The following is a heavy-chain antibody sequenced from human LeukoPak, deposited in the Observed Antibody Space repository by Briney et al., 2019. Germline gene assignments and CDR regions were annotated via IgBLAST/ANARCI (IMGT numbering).Heavy chain of an antibody. CDR2: VSYTGST. V-gene: IGHV4-59*11. J-gene: IGHJ4*02. Sequence: SGTLSLTCNVSGDSMSGHYWGWIRQPPGKGLEYIGYVSYTGSTNSNPSLKSRLTISIDTSKIQFSLRLRSVTAADSALYYCARLRRGSSWYYFDYWGQGILVTVSS. CDR1: GDSMSGHY. D-gene: IGHD6-13*01. CDR3: ARLRRGSSWYYFDY.